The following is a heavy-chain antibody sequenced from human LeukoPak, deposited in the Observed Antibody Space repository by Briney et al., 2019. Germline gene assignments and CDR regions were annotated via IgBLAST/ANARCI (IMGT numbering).Heavy chain of an antibody. D-gene: IGHD4-23*01. Sequence: SEALSLTCAVSGGSISSSSSNCWTWVRQPPGKGLEWIGEIYHSGATNYNPSLKSRVTMLLDKSKNQFSLNLNSVTAADTAVYYCARNGGNSDFDYWGQGTLVTVSS. CDR2: IYHSGAT. J-gene: IGHJ4*02. V-gene: IGHV4-4*02. CDR3: ARNGGNSDFDY. CDR1: GGSISSSSSNC.